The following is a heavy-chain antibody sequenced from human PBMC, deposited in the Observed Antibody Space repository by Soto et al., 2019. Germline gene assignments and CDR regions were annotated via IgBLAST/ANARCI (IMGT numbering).Heavy chain of an antibody. D-gene: IGHD3-10*01. CDR3: VKNSGWFNT. CDR1: GFPFGTTD. Sequence: GASVKVSCAASGFPFGTTDMSWVRQAPGEGLEWVSTIDGSGGITFYADSVKGRFTISRDNSRNTVYLQMNSLRGDDTALYYCVKNSGWFNTWGQGALVTVSS. V-gene: IGHV3-23*01. J-gene: IGHJ5*02. CDR2: IDGSGGIT.